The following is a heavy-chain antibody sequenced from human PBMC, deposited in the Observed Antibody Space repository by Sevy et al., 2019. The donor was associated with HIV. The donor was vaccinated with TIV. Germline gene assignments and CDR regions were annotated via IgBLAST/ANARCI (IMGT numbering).Heavy chain of an antibody. J-gene: IGHJ5*01. CDR2: IYYIGNT. CDR3: ARWTMGITMIQGEFDS. CDR1: GGSISNSAYY. D-gene: IGHD3-10*01. V-gene: IGHV4-39*01. Sequence: SETLSLTCSVSGGSISNSAYYWGWIRQPPGKGLEWIGNIYYIGNTYYKPSLKSRVTISVDTSKNQFSLQRSSVTAAETAVYYCARWTMGITMIQGEFDSWGQGTLVTVSS.